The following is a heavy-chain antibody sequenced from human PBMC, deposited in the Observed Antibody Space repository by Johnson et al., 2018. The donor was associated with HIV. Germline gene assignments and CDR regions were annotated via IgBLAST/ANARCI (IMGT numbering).Heavy chain of an antibody. CDR2: INSDGRST. D-gene: IGHD4-23*01. V-gene: IGHV3-74*01. Sequence: VQLVESGGGLVQPGGSLRLSCAASGFTFSSYWMHWVRQAPGKGLVWVSRINSDGRSTSYADSVKGRFTISSDNAKNTLYLQMNSLRAEDTAVYYCARGTPYGGNSWDFDIWGQGTMVTVSS. J-gene: IGHJ3*02. CDR3: ARGTPYGGNSWDFDI. CDR1: GFTFSSYW.